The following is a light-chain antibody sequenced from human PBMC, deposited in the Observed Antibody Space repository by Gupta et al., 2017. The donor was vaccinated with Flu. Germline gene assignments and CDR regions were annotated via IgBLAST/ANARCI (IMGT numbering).Light chain of an antibody. J-gene: IGKJ3*01. CDR2: DAS. CDR3: QHYDRDALT. CDR1: QDISHY. Sequence: PSSLSASVGDRVTITCQASQDISHYISWYQQKPGKAPKLLIYDASNLQTGVPSRFSGSGSGTNFTCSISSLQPEDFATYYCQHYDRDALTFGDGTTVDMK. V-gene: IGKV1-33*01.